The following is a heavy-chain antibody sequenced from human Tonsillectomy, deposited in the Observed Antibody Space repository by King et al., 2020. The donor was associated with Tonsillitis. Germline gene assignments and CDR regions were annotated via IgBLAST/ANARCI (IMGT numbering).Heavy chain of an antibody. V-gene: IGHV3-30*04. Sequence: VQLVESGGGVVQPGRSLRLSCAASGFTFSSYPMHWVRQAPGKGLEWVAVTSFDGSNKYYADSVKGRFTISRDNSKNTLYLQMNSLRAEDTAVYYCARDPNDEYYFDYWGQGTLVTVSS. CDR2: TSFDGSNK. CDR3: ARDPNDEYYFDY. J-gene: IGHJ4*02. D-gene: IGHD1-1*01. CDR1: GFTFSSYP.